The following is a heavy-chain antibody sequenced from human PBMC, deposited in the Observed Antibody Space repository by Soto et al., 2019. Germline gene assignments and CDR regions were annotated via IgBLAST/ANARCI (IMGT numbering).Heavy chain of an antibody. CDR1: GFTFSSYG. J-gene: IGHJ6*02. CDR2: ISYDGSNK. CDR3: ARAGVDWGYYGSGSPQNGMDV. Sequence: PGGSLRLSCAASGFTFSSYGMHWVRQAPGKGLEWVAVISYDGSNKYYADSVKGRFTISRDNSKNTLYLQMNSLRAEDTAVYYCARAGVDWGYYGSGSPQNGMDVWGQGTTVTVSS. D-gene: IGHD3-10*01. V-gene: IGHV3-30*03.